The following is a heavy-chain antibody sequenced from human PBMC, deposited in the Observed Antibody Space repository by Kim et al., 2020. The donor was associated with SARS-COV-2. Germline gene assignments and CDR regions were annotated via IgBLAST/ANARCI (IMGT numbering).Heavy chain of an antibody. J-gene: IGHJ4*02. CDR1: GYTFTSYG. Sequence: ASVKVSCKASGYTFTSYGISWVRQAPGQGLEWMGWISAYNGNTNYAQKFQGRVTMTTDTSTSTAYMELRSLRSDDTAVYYCARTYYDFWSGSLSLLSSSYYFDDGGQGTLVTVSS. CDR2: ISAYNGNT. CDR3: ARTYYDFWSGSLSLLSSSYYFDD. D-gene: IGHD3-3*01. V-gene: IGHV1-18*01.